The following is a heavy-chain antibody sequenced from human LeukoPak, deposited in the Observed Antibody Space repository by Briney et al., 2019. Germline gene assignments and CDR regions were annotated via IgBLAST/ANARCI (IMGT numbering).Heavy chain of an antibody. D-gene: IGHD3-9*01. Sequence: GGSLRLSCAASGFTFSSYGMHWVRQAPGKGLEWVAVISYDGSNKYYADSVKGRFTISRDNSKNTLYLQMNSLRAEDTAVYYCAKEYFSYFDYWGQGTLVTVSS. V-gene: IGHV3-30*18. CDR3: AKEYFSYFDY. J-gene: IGHJ4*02. CDR1: GFTFSSYG. CDR2: ISYDGSNK.